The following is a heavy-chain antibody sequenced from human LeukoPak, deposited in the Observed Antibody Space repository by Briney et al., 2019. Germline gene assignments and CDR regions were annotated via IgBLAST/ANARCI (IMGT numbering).Heavy chain of an antibody. V-gene: IGHV3-23*01. CDR3: AKATGWNYYYGVDV. CDR2: VSASGGSI. CDR1: GFTFSSYA. Sequence: GGSLRLSCSASGFTFSSYAIHWVRQAPGKGLEWVSSVSASGGSIYFADSVKGRFTISRDNFKSTLFLQMNSLRVEDTAVYYCAKATGWNYYYGVDVWGQGATVTVSS. D-gene: IGHD6-19*01. J-gene: IGHJ6*02.